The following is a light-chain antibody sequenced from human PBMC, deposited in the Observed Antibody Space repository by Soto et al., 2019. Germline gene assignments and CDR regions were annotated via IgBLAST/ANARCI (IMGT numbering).Light chain of an antibody. Sequence: EIVMTQSPATLSVSPGDRATLSCRASQNVRTNLAWYHQKPGQAPRLLISDASTRATGIPARFSGSGSGTVFSFTLTRLQSEDFAVYSCQRYNDWPLSFGGGTKVEIK. CDR2: DAS. J-gene: IGKJ4*01. V-gene: IGKV3-15*01. CDR1: QNVRTN. CDR3: QRYNDWPLS.